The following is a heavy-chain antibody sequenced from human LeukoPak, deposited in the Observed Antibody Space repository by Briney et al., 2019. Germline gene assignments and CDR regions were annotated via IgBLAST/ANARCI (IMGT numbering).Heavy chain of an antibody. CDR1: GFTFSSYW. D-gene: IGHD1-7*01. CDR2: IKQDGSEK. CDR3: AKDALSTGTTPLDY. Sequence: GGSLRLSCAASGFTFSSYWMSWVRQAPGKGLEWVANIKQDGSEKYYVDSVKGRFTISRDNAKNSLYLQMNSLRAEDTALYYCAKDALSTGTTPLDYWGQGTLVTVSS. V-gene: IGHV3-7*03. J-gene: IGHJ4*02.